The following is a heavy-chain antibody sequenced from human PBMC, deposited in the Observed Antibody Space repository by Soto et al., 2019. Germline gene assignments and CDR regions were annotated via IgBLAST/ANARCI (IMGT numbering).Heavy chain of an antibody. Sequence: SQPMSLPCTVADGTISSLCWRRIRKHPGKGLEWIGYIYYSGGTNYNPSLKSRVTISVATSKNQFSLKLSSVTAAYTAVYYCARRYGDYFAFWGQGTLVTVSS. J-gene: IGHJ4*02. CDR2: IYYSGGT. CDR3: ARRYGDYFAF. V-gene: IGHV4-59*08. D-gene: IGHD4-17*01. CDR1: DGTISSLC.